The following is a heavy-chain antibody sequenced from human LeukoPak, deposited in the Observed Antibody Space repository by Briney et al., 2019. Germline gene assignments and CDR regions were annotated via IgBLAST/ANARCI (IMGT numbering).Heavy chain of an antibody. J-gene: IGHJ4*02. CDR1: GFTFSNYG. V-gene: IGHV3-30*02. CDR3: ATYRQVLLPFES. D-gene: IGHD2-8*02. CDR2: IRYDGSNK. Sequence: GGSLRLSCAASGFTFSNYGMHWVRRAPGKGLEWVTFIRYDGSNKYYADSVKGRFTISRDNSKSTLSLQMNSLRVEDTAIYYCATYRQVLLPFESWGQGTLVTVSS.